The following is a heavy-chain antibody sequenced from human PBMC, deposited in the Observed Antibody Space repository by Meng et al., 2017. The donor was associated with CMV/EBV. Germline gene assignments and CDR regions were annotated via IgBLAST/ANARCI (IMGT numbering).Heavy chain of an antibody. CDR3: ARGTMITFGGVIVYDY. V-gene: IGHV4-59*01. J-gene: IGHJ4*02. Sequence: GSLRLSCTVSGGSISSYYWSWIRQPPGKGLEWIGYIHYSGSTNYNPSLKSRVTISVDTSRNQFSLKLSSVTAADTAVYYCARGTMITFGGVIVYDYWGQGTLVTVSS. D-gene: IGHD3-16*02. CDR2: IHYSGST. CDR1: GGSISSYY.